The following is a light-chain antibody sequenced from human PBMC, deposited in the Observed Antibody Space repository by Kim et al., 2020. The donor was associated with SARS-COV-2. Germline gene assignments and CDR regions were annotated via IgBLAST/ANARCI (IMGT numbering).Light chain of an antibody. J-gene: IGLJ2*01. Sequence: SYELTQPPSVSVAPGNTARITCGGNNIGSKSVHWYQQKPGQAPVLVIYYDSDRPSGIPERFSGSNSGNTATLTSSGVEAGDEADYYCQVWDSSSDHVVFG. CDR3: QVWDSSSDHVV. V-gene: IGLV3-21*04. CDR2: YDS. CDR1: NIGSKS.